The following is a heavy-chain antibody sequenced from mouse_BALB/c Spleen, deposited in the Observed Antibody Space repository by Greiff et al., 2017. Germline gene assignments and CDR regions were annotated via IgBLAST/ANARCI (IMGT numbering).Heavy chain of an antibody. CDR1: GFTFSSYG. J-gene: IGHJ4*01. V-gene: IGHV5-6-3*01. D-gene: IGHD3-3*01. Sequence: EVKVVESGGGLVQPGGSLKLSCAASGFTFSSYGMSWVRQTPDKRLELVATINSNGGSTYYPDSVKGRFTISRDNAKNTLYLQMSSLKSEDTAMYYCARDGGTAMDYWGQGTSVTVSS. CDR2: INSNGGST. CDR3: ARDGGTAMDY.